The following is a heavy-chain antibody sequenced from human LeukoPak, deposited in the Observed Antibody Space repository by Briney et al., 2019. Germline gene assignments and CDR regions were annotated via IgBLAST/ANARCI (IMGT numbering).Heavy chain of an antibody. Sequence: GASVKVSCKASGYTFTGYYIHWVRQAPGQGLEWMGRINPNNGGTNYAQKFQGRVTMTRDMSMSTAYMELSRLRSDDTAVYYCAAEGPPQSLDYWGQGTLVTVSS. J-gene: IGHJ4*02. CDR3: AAEGPPQSLDY. CDR1: GYTFTGYY. V-gene: IGHV1-2*06. CDR2: INPNNGGT.